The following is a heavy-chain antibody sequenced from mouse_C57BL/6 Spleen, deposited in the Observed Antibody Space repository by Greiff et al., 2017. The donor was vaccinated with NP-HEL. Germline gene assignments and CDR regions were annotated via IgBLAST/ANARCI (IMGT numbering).Heavy chain of an antibody. Sequence: QVHVKQSGAELVRPGASVTLSCKASGYTFTDYEMHWVKQTPVHGLEWIGAIDPETGGTAYNQKFKGKAILTADKSSSTAYMELRSLTSEDSAVYYCSPYYYGSSPYWYFDVWGTGTTVTVSS. J-gene: IGHJ1*03. CDR3: SPYYYGSSPYWYFDV. V-gene: IGHV1-15*01. CDR2: IDPETGGT. CDR1: GYTFTDYE. D-gene: IGHD1-1*01.